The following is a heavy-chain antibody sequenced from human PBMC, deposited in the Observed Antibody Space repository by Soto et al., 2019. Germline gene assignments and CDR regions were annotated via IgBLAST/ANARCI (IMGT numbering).Heavy chain of an antibody. CDR3: TTGSTGTTLGSYYYYGMDV. CDR1: GFTFSNAW. J-gene: IGHJ6*02. CDR2: IKSKTDGGTT. Sequence: SGGSLRLSCAASGFTFSNAWMNWVRQAPGKGLEWVGRIKSKTDGGTTDYAAPVKGRFTISRDDSKNTLYLQMNSLKTEDTAVYYCTTGSTGTTLGSYYYYGMDVWGQGTTVTVSS. D-gene: IGHD1-7*01. V-gene: IGHV3-15*07.